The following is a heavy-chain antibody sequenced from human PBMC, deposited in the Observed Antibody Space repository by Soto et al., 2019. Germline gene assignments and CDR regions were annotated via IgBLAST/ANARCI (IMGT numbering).Heavy chain of an antibody. Sequence: PSETLSLTCAVSGGSISSGGYSWSWIRQPPGKGLEWIGYIYHSGSTYYNPSLKSRVTISVDRSKNQFSLKLSSVTAADTAVYYCARENSSSWILDYWGQGTLVTVSS. V-gene: IGHV4-30-2*01. CDR3: ARENSSSWILDY. J-gene: IGHJ4*02. CDR2: IYHSGST. CDR1: GGSISSGGYS. D-gene: IGHD6-13*01.